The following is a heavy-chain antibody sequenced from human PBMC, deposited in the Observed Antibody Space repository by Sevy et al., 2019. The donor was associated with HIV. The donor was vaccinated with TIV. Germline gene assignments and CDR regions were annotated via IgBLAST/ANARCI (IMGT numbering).Heavy chain of an antibody. CDR3: ARRYCSSTSCYVPGYYGMDV. CDR2: IYNSGST. Sequence: SETLSLTCTVSGGFVTSTSYYWAWIRQSPGKGLEWIGSIYNSGSTYYNPSLKSRVTISVHTSKNQFALKLSSVTAADTGVYYGARRYCSSTSCYVPGYYGMDVWGQGTTVTVSS. CDR1: GGFVTSTSYY. D-gene: IGHD2-2*01. J-gene: IGHJ6*02. V-gene: IGHV4-39*01.